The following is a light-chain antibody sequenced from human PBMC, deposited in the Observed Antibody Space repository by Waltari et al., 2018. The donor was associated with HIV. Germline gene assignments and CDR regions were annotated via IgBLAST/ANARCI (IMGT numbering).Light chain of an antibody. V-gene: IGLV2-14*03. Sequence: QSALTQPASVSGFPGQSINISCTGISTDSRFYQYVSWYQQHPGKIPGLIIFDINNRPSEVSDHISGSRSGNSAALTCSGRQSGDEAHYYCASNRLDYTLIFGGGTKLTVL. J-gene: IGLJ2*01. CDR2: DIN. CDR3: ASNRLDYTLI. CDR1: STDSRFYQY.